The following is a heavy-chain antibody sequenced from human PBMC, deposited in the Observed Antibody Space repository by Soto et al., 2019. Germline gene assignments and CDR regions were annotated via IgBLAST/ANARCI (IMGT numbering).Heavy chain of an antibody. CDR1: GGSVNSGSHY. CDR2: ISYSGKT. CDR3: AIALGGKTLSFYYFDN. V-gene: IGHV4-61*01. J-gene: IGHJ4*02. Sequence: KTSETLSLTCSVSGGSVNSGSHYWTWIRQPPGKTLEWIGHISYSGKTDFNPSLRSRVTLSRDTSKNQFSLRLTSVTAADTAVYYCAIALGGKTLSFYYFDNWGQGALVTVSS. D-gene: IGHD1-26*01.